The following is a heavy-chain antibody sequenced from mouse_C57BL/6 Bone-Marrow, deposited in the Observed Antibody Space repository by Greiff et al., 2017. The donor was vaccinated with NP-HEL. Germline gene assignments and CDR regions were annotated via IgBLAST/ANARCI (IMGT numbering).Heavy chain of an antibody. Sequence: VKLQESGAELARPGASVKLSCKASGYTFTSYGISWVKQRTGQGLEWIGEIYPRSGNTYYNEKFKGKATLTADKSSSTAYMELRSLTSEDSAVYFCARWDTTVVEGDYFDYWGQGTTLTVSS. CDR1: GYTFTSYG. J-gene: IGHJ2*01. CDR2: IYPRSGNT. D-gene: IGHD1-1*01. CDR3: ARWDTTVVEGDYFDY. V-gene: IGHV1-81*01.